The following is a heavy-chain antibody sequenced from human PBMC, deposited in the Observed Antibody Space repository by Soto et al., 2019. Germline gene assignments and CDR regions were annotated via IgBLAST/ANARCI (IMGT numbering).Heavy chain of an antibody. CDR1: GFTFGDYA. CDR3: TREYYDFWSGYYY. J-gene: IGHJ4*02. Sequence: PGGSLRLSCTASGFTFGDYAMSWVRQAPGKGLERVGFIRSKAYGGTTEYAASVKGRFTISRDDSKSIAYLQMNSLKTEDTAVYYCTREYYDFWSGYYYWGQGTLVTVYS. D-gene: IGHD3-3*01. CDR2: IRSKAYGGTT. V-gene: IGHV3-49*04.